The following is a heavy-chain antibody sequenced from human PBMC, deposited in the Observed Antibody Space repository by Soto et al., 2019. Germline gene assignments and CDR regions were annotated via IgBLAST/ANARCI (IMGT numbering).Heavy chain of an antibody. Sequence: TLSLTCAVSCGSISSSVYYCRWIRQHPGRGLEWIGYIYYTGSPYYNPSLKSRVTISVDTSKNQFSLRLTSVTAADTAVYYFASLRSPGIAVAARYSLHYCAQAPLGTVSS. CDR2: IYYTGSP. CDR1: CGSISSSVYY. J-gene: IGHJ4*02. V-gene: IGHV4-31*11. CDR3: ASLRSPGIAVAARYSLHY. D-gene: IGHD6-19*01.